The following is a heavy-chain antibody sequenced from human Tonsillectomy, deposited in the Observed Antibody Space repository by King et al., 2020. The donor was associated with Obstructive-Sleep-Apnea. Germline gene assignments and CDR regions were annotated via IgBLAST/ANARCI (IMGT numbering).Heavy chain of an antibody. CDR1: GFTFSSYA. CDR2: ISYDGSNK. J-gene: IGHJ6*04. V-gene: IGHV3-30*04. Sequence: VQLVESGGGVVQPGRSLRLSCAASGFTFSSYAMHWVRQAPGKGLEWVAVISYDGSNKYYADSVKGRFTISRDNSKNTLYLQMNSLRAEDTAVYYCARGDYYYYGMDVWGKGTTVTVSS. CDR3: ARGDYYYYGMDV.